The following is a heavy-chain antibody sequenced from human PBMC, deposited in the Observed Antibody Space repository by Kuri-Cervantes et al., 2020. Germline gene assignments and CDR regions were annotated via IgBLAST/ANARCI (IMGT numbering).Heavy chain of an antibody. CDR2: ISSSSSTI. J-gene: IGHJ4*02. CDR3: ARGRYYYDSSRDGSPPH. CDR1: GFTFSSYS. D-gene: IGHD3-22*01. Sequence: GESLKISCAASGFTFSSYSMNWVRQAPGKGLEWVSYISSSSSTIYYTDSVKGRFTISRDNAKNSLYLQMNSLRAEDTAVYYCARGRYYYDSSRDGSPPHWGQGTLVTVSS. V-gene: IGHV3-48*01.